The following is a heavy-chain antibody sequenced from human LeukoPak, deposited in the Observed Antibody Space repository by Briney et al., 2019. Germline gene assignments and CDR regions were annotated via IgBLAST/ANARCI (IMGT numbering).Heavy chain of an antibody. CDR2: IYSGGST. J-gene: IGHJ4*02. D-gene: IGHD4-17*01. V-gene: IGHV3-66*01. CDR3: ARDRYGDYYFDY. CDR1: GFTVSSNY. Sequence: PGGSLSLSCAASGFTVSSNYMSWVRQAPGKGLEWVSVIYSGGSTYYADSVKGRFTISRDNSKNTLYLQMNSLGAEDTAVYYCARDRYGDYYFDYWGQGTLVTVSS.